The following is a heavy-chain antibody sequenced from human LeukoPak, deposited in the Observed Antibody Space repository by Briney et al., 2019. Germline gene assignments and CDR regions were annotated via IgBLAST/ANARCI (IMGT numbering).Heavy chain of an antibody. CDR2: MYYSGST. D-gene: IGHD3-16*02. J-gene: IGHJ4*02. CDR3: ARHVRGHDYVWGSYPSPFAY. CDR1: GGSITSTYY. Sequence: PSETLSLTCSVSGGSITSTYYWGWIRQPPGKWLEWIGSMYYSGSTYYNPSLKSRVTMSVDTSKNQFSLRLSSVTAADTAVYYCARHVRGHDYVWGSYPSPFAYWGQGTLVTVSS. V-gene: IGHV4-39*01.